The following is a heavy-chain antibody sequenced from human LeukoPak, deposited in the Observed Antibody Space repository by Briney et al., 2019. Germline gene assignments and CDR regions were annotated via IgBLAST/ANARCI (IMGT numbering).Heavy chain of an antibody. CDR1: GFTFSSYG. CDR2: ISYDGSNK. V-gene: IGHV3-30*18. J-gene: IGHJ3*02. D-gene: IGHD2-15*01. Sequence: GGSLRLSCAASGFTFSSYGMHWVRQAPGKGLEWVGVISYDGSNKYYAESVKGRFTISRDSSKNTLYLQINSRRPEDTAVYYCAKSGCTGGSCFDIWGQGTMVTVSS. CDR3: AKSGCTGGSCFDI.